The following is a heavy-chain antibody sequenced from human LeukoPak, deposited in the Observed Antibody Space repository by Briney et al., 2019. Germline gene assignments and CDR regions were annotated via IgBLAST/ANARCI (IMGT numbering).Heavy chain of an antibody. J-gene: IGHJ6*03. V-gene: IGHV3-30*04. CDR2: ISYDGSNK. D-gene: IGHD5-12*01. CDR1: VFTFSSFA. CDR3: ARGGYSGYDYSPLYYYYMDV. Sequence: GGSLRLSCAASVFTFSSFAMHWVRHDLQKERQEVAVISYDGSNKYYADSVKGRFTISRDNSKNTLYLQMNSLRAEDTAVYYCARGGYSGYDYSPLYYYYMDVWGKGTTVTVSS.